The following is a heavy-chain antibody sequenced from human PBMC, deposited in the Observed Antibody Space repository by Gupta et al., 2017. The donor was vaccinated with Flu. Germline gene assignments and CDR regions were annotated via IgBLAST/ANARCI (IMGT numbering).Heavy chain of an antibody. D-gene: IGHD3-22*01. CDR2: ISGSGGST. CDR1: GFTFSSYA. CDR3: AKTGEYYDSSGYYYYGMDV. Sequence: EVQLLESGGGLVQPGGSLRLSCAASGFTFSSYAMRWVRQAPGKGLEWVSAISGSGGSTYYADSVKGRFTISRDNSKNTLYLQMNSLRAEDTAVYYCAKTGEYYDSSGYYYYGMDVWGQGTTVTVSS. V-gene: IGHV3-23*01. J-gene: IGHJ6*02.